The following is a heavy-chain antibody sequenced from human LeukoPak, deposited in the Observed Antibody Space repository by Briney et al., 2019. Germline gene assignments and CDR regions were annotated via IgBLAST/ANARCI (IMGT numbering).Heavy chain of an antibody. CDR1: GFTFSSYS. CDR2: ISSSSSTI. J-gene: IGHJ4*02. Sequence: GGSLRLSCAASGFTFSSYSMNWVSQAPGKGLEWVSYISSSSSTIYYADSVKGRFTISRDNAKNSLYLQMNSLRAEDTAVYYCASGGYSYGPLFDYWGQGTLVTVSS. V-gene: IGHV3-48*01. CDR3: ASGGYSYGPLFDY. D-gene: IGHD5-18*01.